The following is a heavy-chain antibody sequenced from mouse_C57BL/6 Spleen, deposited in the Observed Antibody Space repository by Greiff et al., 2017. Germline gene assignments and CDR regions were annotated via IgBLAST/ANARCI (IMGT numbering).Heavy chain of an antibody. CDR2: IDPEDGET. CDR1: GFNIKDYY. CDR3: ASHYGSSYGYWYFDV. V-gene: IGHV14-2*01. D-gene: IGHD1-1*01. Sequence: VQLKQSGAELVKPGASVKLSCTASGFNIKDYYMHWVKQRTEQGLEWIGRIDPEDGETKYAPKFQGKATITADTSSNTAYLQLSSLTSEDTAVYYGASHYGSSYGYWYFDVWGTGTTLTVSS. J-gene: IGHJ1*03.